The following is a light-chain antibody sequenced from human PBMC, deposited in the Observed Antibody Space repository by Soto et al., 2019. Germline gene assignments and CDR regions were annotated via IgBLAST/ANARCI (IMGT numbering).Light chain of an antibody. CDR3: QQYNSYSGT. CDR1: QSISSW. V-gene: IGKV1-5*01. Sequence: IQLTQSPSTLSASVGDGVTITCRASQSISSWLAWYQQKPGKAPKLLIYDASSLESGVPSRFSGSGSGTEFTISISSLQPDDFATYYCQQYNSYSGTFGQGTKVDIK. J-gene: IGKJ1*01. CDR2: DAS.